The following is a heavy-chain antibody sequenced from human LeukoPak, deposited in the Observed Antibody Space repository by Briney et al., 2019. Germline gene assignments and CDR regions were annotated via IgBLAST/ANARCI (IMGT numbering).Heavy chain of an antibody. J-gene: IGHJ3*02. CDR3: AKDHMIVVVLGAFDI. CDR2: ISGSGGST. CDR1: GFTFSSYA. D-gene: IGHD3-22*01. V-gene: IGHV3-23*01. Sequence: GGSLRLSCAASGFTFSSYAMSWVRQAPGKGLEWVSAISGSGGSTYYADSVKGRFTTSRDNSKNTLYLQMNSLRAEDTAVYYCAKDHMIVVVLGAFDIWGQGTMVTVSS.